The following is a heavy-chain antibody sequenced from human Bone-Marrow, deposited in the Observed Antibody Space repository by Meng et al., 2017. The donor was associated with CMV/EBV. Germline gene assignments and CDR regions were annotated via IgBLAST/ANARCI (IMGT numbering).Heavy chain of an antibody. CDR2: ISGSGGST. V-gene: IGHV3-23*01. J-gene: IGHJ4*02. Sequence: EVQLLESGGGLVQPGGSLRLSCAAFGFTFSSYAMSWVRQAPGKGLEWVSAISGSGGSTYYADSVKGRFTISRDNSKNTLYLQMNSLRAEDTAVYYCAKDYDFWSGYSQTFDYWGQGTLFTVSS. D-gene: IGHD3-3*01. CDR1: GFTFSSYA. CDR3: AKDYDFWSGYSQTFDY.